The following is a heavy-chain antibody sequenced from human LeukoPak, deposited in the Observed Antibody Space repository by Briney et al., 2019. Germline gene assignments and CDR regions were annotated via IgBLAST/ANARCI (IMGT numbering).Heavy chain of an antibody. D-gene: IGHD6-19*01. J-gene: IGHJ5*02. CDR2: IYYSGST. Sequence: PSETLSLTCTVSGGSISSYYWSWIRQPPGKGLEWIGYIYYSGSTNYNPSLKSRVTISVDTSKNQFSLKLSSVTAADTAVYYCARRGDSSGWVNGNWFDPWGQGTLVTVSS. CDR3: ARRGDSSGWVNGNWFDP. CDR1: GGSISSYY. V-gene: IGHV4-59*08.